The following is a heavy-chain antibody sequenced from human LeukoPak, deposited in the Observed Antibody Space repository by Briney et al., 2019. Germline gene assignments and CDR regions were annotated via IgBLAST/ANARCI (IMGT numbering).Heavy chain of an antibody. J-gene: IGHJ5*02. D-gene: IGHD1-26*01. Sequence: SVKVSCKASGGTFSSYAISWVRQAPGQGLEWMGGIIPIFGTANYAQKFQGRVTITADESTSTAYMELSSLRSEDTAVYYCARDQSGEWELLSGWWFDPWGQGTLVTVSS. CDR1: GGTFSSYA. CDR3: ARDQSGEWELLSGWWFDP. CDR2: IIPIFGTA. V-gene: IGHV1-69*13.